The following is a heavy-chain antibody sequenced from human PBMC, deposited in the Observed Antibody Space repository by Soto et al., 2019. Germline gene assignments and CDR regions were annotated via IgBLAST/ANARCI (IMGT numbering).Heavy chain of an antibody. D-gene: IGHD3-16*01. V-gene: IGHV3-30*03. CDR2: ISYDGNTK. CDR1: GFAFSNFG. J-gene: IGHJ4*02. CDR3: ARFWGPVTSAVDDF. Sequence: GGSLRLSCAASGFAFSNFGMQWGRQAPGKGLEWVASISYDGNTKKFSDSVKGRFTISRDISSNTLYLQMSSLRSDDTAVYYCARFWGPVTSAVDDFWGQGTLVTVSS.